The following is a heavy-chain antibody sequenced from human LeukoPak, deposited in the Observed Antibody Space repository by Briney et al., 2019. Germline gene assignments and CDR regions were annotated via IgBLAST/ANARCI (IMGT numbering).Heavy chain of an antibody. CDR3: AKDINSYYDTPGALDY. D-gene: IGHD3-9*01. J-gene: IGHJ4*02. CDR2: ISWDGGST. CDR1: GFTFDDYT. V-gene: IGHV3-43*01. Sequence: GGSLRLSCAASGFTFDDYTMHWVRQAPGKGLEWVSLISWDGGSTYYADSVKGRFTISRDNSKNSLYLQMNSLRTEDTALYYCAKDINSYYDTPGALDYWGQGTLVTVSS.